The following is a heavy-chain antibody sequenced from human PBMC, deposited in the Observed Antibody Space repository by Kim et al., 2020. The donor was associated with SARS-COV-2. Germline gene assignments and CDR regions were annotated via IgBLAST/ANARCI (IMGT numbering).Heavy chain of an antibody. CDR3: ARGEGRIRGYSYGALDY. V-gene: IGHV4-4*02. J-gene: IGHJ4*02. Sequence: SETLSLTCAVSGGSISSSNWWSWVRQPPGKGLEWIGEIYHSGSTNYNPSLKSRVTISVDKSKNQFSLKLSSVTAADTAVYYCARGEGRIRGYSYGALDYWGQGTLVTVSS. D-gene: IGHD5-18*01. CDR1: GGSISSSNW. CDR2: IYHSGST.